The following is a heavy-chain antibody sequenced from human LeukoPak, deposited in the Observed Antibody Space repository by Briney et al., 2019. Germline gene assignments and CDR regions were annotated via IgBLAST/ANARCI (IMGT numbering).Heavy chain of an antibody. CDR3: QSRFLEWLLDY. Sequence: SETLSLTCAVSGYSISSSNWWGWIRQPPGKGLEWIGYIYYSGSTYYNPSLKSRVTMSVDTSKNQFSLKLNSVTAADTTMYYCQSRFLEWLLDYWGQGTLVTVSS. J-gene: IGHJ4*02. V-gene: IGHV4-28*01. CDR2: IYYSGST. D-gene: IGHD3-3*01. CDR1: GYSISSSNW.